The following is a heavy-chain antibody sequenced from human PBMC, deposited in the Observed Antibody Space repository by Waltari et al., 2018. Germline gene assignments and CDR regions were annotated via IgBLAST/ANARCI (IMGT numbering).Heavy chain of an antibody. D-gene: IGHD3-3*01. V-gene: IGHV1-69*05. CDR1: GGTFSSYA. CDR3: AREALTIFGVVTMYYFDY. Sequence: QVQLVQSGAEVKKPGSSVKVSCKASGGTFSSYAISWVRQAPGQGLEWMGGIIPIVGTANYAQKCQGRVTITTDETTSTAYMELSSLRAEDTAVYYCAREALTIFGVVTMYYFDYWGQGTLVTVSS. J-gene: IGHJ4*02. CDR2: IIPIVGTA.